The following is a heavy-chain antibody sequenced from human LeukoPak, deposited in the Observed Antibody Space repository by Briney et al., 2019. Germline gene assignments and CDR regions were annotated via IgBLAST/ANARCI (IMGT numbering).Heavy chain of an antibody. J-gene: IGHJ4*02. V-gene: IGHV3-23*01. CDR1: GFTFSSYA. Sequence: GGSLRRSFSASGFTFSSYAMSWVRQAPGEGLEWVSAISGSGGSTYYADSVKGRFTISRDNSKNTLYLQMNSLRAEDTAVYYCAKITITFGGVIVIKSFDYWGQGTLVTVSS. CDR2: ISGSGGST. D-gene: IGHD3-16*02. CDR3: AKITITFGGVIVIKSFDY.